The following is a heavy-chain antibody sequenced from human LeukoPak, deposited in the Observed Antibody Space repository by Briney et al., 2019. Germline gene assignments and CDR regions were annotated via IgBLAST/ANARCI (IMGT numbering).Heavy chain of an antibody. CDR1: GGSISNSY. Sequence: SETLSLTCTVSGGSISNSYWSWIRQTPGKGLEYIGYISSSGSTNYNPSLRSRVTFSVDTSKSQFSLKLRSVTAADTAVYYCARGTKLRYFDWSFDYWGQGTLVTVSS. CDR2: ISSSGST. D-gene: IGHD3-9*01. V-gene: IGHV4-59*01. CDR3: ARGTKLRYFDWSFDY. J-gene: IGHJ4*02.